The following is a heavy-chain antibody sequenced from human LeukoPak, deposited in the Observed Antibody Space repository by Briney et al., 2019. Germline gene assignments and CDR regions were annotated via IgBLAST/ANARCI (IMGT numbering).Heavy chain of an antibody. V-gene: IGHV3-11*04. D-gene: IGHD2-8*01. CDR3: ARQRGYCSSGVCRGWFDP. CDR1: GFKFSDSW. Sequence: GGSLRLSCAASGFKFSDSWMSWVRQAPGKGPEWVSYISSSGSTIYYADSVKGRFTISRDNAKNSLYLQMNSLRAEDTAVYHCARQRGYCSSGVCRGWFDPWGQGTLVTVSS. CDR2: ISSSGSTI. J-gene: IGHJ5*02.